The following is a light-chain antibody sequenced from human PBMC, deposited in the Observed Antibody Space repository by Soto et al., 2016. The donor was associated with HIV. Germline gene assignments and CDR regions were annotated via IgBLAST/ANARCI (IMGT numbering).Light chain of an antibody. V-gene: IGKV2-28*01. CDR1: QSLLHSNGYNY. J-gene: IGKJ1*01. CDR3: MQALQGRT. Sequence: DIVMTQSPLSLPVTPGEPASISCRSSQSLLHSNGYNYLHWYLQKPGQSPQLLIYLASYRASGVPDRFSGSGSGTDFTLKIRRVEAEDVGIYYCMQALQGRTFGPGTKVDI. CDR2: LAS.